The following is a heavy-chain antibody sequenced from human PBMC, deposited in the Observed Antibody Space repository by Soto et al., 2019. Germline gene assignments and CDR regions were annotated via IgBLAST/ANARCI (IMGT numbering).Heavy chain of an antibody. CDR2: IYGGGNGP. CDR1: GFTFSDFA. J-gene: IGHJ4*02. CDR3: AKMEGMDQWAYYFDY. Sequence: EVQVLESGGGLVQPGGSLRLSCAATGFTFSDFAMSWVRQAPGKGLEWVSRIYGGGNGPHYADSVKGRVTISRDNSKNSLYLQMNSVRAEDTAVYYCAKMEGMDQWAYYFDYGGQGTLVTVSS. V-gene: IGHV3-23*01. D-gene: IGHD2-2*03.